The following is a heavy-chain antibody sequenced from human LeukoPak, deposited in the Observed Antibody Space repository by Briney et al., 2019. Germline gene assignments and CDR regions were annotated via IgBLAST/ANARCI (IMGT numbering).Heavy chain of an antibody. CDR2: INPKSGGT. D-gene: IGHD1-26*01. CDR3: AFENSGSGVGDY. CDR1: QYTFTGYY. Sequence: ASVKVSCKASQYTFTGYYMHWVRQAPGQGLEWMGWINPKSGGTKYAQKFQGRVTMTRDTSISTAYMELSSLRSDDTAVYYCAFENSGSGVGDYWGQGTLVTVSS. J-gene: IGHJ4*02. V-gene: IGHV1-2*02.